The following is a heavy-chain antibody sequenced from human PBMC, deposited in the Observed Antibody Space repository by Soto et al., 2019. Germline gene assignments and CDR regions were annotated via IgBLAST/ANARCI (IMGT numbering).Heavy chain of an antibody. CDR2: IYYSGST. CDR3: AREGIAAPYYFDY. D-gene: IGHD6-6*01. CDR1: VGPISSYY. Sequence: SETLSLTFPVPVGPISSYYWSLIRQPPGKGLEWIGYIYYSGSTNYNPSLKSRVTISVDTSKNQFSLKLSSVTAADTAVYYCAREGIAAPYYFDYWGQGTLVTVSS. J-gene: IGHJ4*02. V-gene: IGHV4-59*01.